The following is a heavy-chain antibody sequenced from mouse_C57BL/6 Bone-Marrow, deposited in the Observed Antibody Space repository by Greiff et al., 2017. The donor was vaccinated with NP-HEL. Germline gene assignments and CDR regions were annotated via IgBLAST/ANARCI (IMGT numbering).Heavy chain of an antibody. D-gene: IGHD1-1*01. CDR1: GLTFSSYG. CDR2: ISSGGSYT. CDR3: ARRDGSSVCAY. Sequence: EVQRVESGGDLVKPGGSLKLSCAASGLTFSSYGMSWVRQTPDKRLEWVATISSGGSYTYYPDSVKGRFTISRDNAKNTLYLQMSSLKSEDTAMYYCARRDGSSVCAYWGQGTLVTVSA. V-gene: IGHV5-6*01. J-gene: IGHJ3*01.